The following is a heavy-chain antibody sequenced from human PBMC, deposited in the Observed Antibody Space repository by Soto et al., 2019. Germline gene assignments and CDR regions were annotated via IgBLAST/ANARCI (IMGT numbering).Heavy chain of an antibody. CDR1: GFTFGSYA. D-gene: IGHD3-3*01. CDR2: ISAGGGST. V-gene: IGHV3-23*01. Sequence: GGSLRLSCAASGFTFGSYAMSWVRQAPGKGLDWVSAISAGGGSTYYGDSVKGRFTISRDNSKNTLYLQMDSLRAEDTAVYYCAKDLQKDFWSGYYYFYYYMDVWGKGTTVTVSS. J-gene: IGHJ6*03. CDR3: AKDLQKDFWSGYYYFYYYMDV.